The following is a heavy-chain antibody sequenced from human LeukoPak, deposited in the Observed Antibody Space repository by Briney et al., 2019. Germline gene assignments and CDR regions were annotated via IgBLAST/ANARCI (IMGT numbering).Heavy chain of an antibody. Sequence: PSETLSLTCTVSGGSISSSSYYWGWIRQPPGKGLEWIGSIYYSGSTYYNPSLKSRVTISVDTSKNQFALKLSSVTAADTAMYYCAATMLNRDGYSLFDYWGQGTLVTVSS. D-gene: IGHD5-24*01. J-gene: IGHJ4*02. CDR3: AATMLNRDGYSLFDY. CDR2: IYYSGST. CDR1: GGSISSSSYY. V-gene: IGHV4-39*01.